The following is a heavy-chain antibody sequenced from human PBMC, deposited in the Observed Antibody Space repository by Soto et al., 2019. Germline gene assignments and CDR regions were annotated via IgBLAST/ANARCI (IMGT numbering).Heavy chain of an antibody. J-gene: IGHJ3*02. CDR2: IIWNSGEI. V-gene: IGHV3-9*01. CDR3: AKGAPAAMDAFEM. D-gene: IGHD2-2*01. CDR1: GFTLESYA. Sequence: DVQLVEFGGDWVQPGGSLRLSCTASGFTLESYAMYWVRQAPGKGLEWVSGIIWNSGEINYAGSVKGRFTISRDDAKNSLYLQMNNLRTEDTALYYCAKGAPAAMDAFEMWAQGTMVIVSS.